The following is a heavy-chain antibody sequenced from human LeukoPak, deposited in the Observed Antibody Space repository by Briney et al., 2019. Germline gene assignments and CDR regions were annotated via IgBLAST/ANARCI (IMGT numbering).Heavy chain of an antibody. D-gene: IGHD3-3*02. CDR3: AKLELAVTTPNWFDP. V-gene: IGHV3-23*01. CDR2: ISGSGGST. Sequence: GGSLRLSCAASGFTFSSYGMHWVRQAPGKGLEWVSAISGSGGSTYYADSVKGRFTISRDNSKNTLYLQMNSLRAEDAAVYYCAKLELAVTTPNWFDPWGQGTLVTVSS. J-gene: IGHJ5*02. CDR1: GFTFSSYG.